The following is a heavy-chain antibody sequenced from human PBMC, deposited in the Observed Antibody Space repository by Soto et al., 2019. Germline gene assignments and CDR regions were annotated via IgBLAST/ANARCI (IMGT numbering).Heavy chain of an antibody. CDR2: ISYDGSNK. D-gene: IGHD3-3*01. CDR3: ARGDYDFWSGPISFYYGMDV. Sequence: GSLRLSCAASGFTFSSYAMHWVRQAPGKGLEWVAVISYDGSNKYYADSVKGRFTISRDNSKNTLYLQMNSLRAEDTAVYYCARGDYDFWSGPISFYYGMDVWGQGTTVTVSS. J-gene: IGHJ6*02. V-gene: IGHV3-30-3*01. CDR1: GFTFSSYA.